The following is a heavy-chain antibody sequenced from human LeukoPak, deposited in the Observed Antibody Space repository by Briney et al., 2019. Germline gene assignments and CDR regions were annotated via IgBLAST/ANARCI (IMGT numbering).Heavy chain of an antibody. CDR1: GGSINNYY. Sequence: SETLSLTCTVSGGSINNYYWTWIRQPAGKGLEWIGRMSSSGSTNYHPSLKSRVTMSVDTSKYQFSLKLSSVTAADTAFYYCARGYDFFDYWGQGALVTVSS. CDR2: MSSSGST. CDR3: ARGYDFFDY. D-gene: IGHD2-2*01. J-gene: IGHJ4*02. V-gene: IGHV4-4*07.